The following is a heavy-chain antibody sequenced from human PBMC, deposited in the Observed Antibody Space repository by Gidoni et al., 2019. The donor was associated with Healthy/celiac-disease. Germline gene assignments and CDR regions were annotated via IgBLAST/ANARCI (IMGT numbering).Heavy chain of an antibody. Sequence: QVQLVQSGAAVKKPGSSVQFSCKASGGTFTSYAISWVRQAPGQGLEWMGGIIPIFGTANYAQKFQGRVTITADESTSTAYMELSSLRSEDTAVYYCARGVYCGGDCYSGDYWGQGTLVTVSS. CDR3: ARGVYCGGDCYSGDY. CDR2: IIPIFGTA. D-gene: IGHD2-21*02. J-gene: IGHJ4*02. V-gene: IGHV1-69*01. CDR1: GGTFTSYA.